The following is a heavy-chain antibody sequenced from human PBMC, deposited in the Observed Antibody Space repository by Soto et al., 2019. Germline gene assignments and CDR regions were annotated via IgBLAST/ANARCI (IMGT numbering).Heavy chain of an antibody. V-gene: IGHV3-15*01. CDR3: TTGLSNGYYNFDY. CDR2: IKGEADGGTT. Sequence: EGSLSLSWAPSGFTFSNGGMSWVRQAPGKGLEWVGRIKGEADGGTTDHAAPVKGRITISRDHSKDTLYLQMNSLKTEDTAVYYCTTGLSNGYYNFDYWGQGT. CDR1: GFTFSNGG. J-gene: IGHJ4*02. D-gene: IGHD3-22*01.